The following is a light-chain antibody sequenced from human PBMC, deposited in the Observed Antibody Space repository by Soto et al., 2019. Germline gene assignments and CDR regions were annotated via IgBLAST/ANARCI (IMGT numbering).Light chain of an antibody. V-gene: IGLV2-14*03. Sequence: QSALTQPASVSVSPGQSIAIACIGTSSDVGAYNYVSWYQQHPGKAPKLVIYDVNNRPSGVSNRFSGSKSGNTASLTISGLQAEDEADYYCGSYTTSGSVVFGGGTKLTVL. CDR1: SSDVGAYNY. CDR3: GSYTTSGSVV. J-gene: IGLJ2*01. CDR2: DVN.